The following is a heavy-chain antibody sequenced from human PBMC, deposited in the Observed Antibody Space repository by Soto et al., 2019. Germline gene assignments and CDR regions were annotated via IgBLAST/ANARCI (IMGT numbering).Heavy chain of an antibody. V-gene: IGHV2-5*01. D-gene: IGHD4-17*01. CDR2: IYWNDDK. J-gene: IGHJ5*02. Sequence: QITLKESGPTLVKPTQTLTLTCTFSGFSLTSAGAGVGWIRQPPGKGLEGLALIYWNDDKRYSPSLKSRLTITKDTSKNQVVLLMTNMDPVDTATYYCAHRGYGDYPRDNWFDPWGQGTLVTVPS. CDR1: GFSLTSAGAG. CDR3: AHRGYGDYPRDNWFDP.